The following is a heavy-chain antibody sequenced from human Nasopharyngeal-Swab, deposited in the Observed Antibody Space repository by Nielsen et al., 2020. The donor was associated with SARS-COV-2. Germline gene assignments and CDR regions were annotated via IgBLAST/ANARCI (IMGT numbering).Heavy chain of an antibody. Sequence: GGSLRLSCAASGFTFSSYGMHWVRQAPGKGLEWVAVIRYDGSNKYYADSVKGRFTISRDNSKNTLYLQMNSLRAEDTAVYYCARDTPLGYYGSGSYENGTDYWGQGTLVTVSS. J-gene: IGHJ4*02. CDR2: IRYDGSNK. D-gene: IGHD3-10*01. CDR3: ARDTPLGYYGSGSYENGTDY. V-gene: IGHV3-33*01. CDR1: GFTFSSYG.